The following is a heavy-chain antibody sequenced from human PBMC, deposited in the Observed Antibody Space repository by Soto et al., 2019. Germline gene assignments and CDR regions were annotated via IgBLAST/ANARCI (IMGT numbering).Heavy chain of an antibody. D-gene: IGHD5-18*01. CDR3: AKSPRGAMAPFDY. J-gene: IGHJ4*02. Sequence: EVQLMESGGALVQPGGSLRLSCVASGFSFSSHSVTWVRQAPGKGPEWVSTISGSGGHIYYVDSVKGRFTISSDNSKNTLYLQMTSLGAEDTALYYCAKSPRGAMAPFDYWGQGTLVTVSS. CDR1: GFSFSSHS. V-gene: IGHV3-23*01. CDR2: ISGSGGHI.